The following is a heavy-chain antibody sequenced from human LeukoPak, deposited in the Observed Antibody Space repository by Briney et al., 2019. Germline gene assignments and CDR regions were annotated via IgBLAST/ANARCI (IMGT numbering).Heavy chain of an antibody. CDR2: IIPILGIA. D-gene: IGHD3-10*01. Sequence: SVKASCKASGGTFSSYAISWVRQAPGQGLEWMGRIIPILGIANYAQKFQGRVTITADKSTSTAYMELSSLRSEDTAVYYCARGGGSGSPIGYWGQGTLVTVSS. V-gene: IGHV1-69*04. CDR1: GGTFSSYA. J-gene: IGHJ4*02. CDR3: ARGGGSGSPIGY.